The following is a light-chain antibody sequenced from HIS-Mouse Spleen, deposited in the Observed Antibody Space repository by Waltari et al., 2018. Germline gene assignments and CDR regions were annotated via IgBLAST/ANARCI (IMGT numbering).Light chain of an antibody. J-gene: IGLJ3*02. CDR3: SSYTSSSTRV. V-gene: IGLV2-14*03. CDR1: SSDVGGYNY. Sequence: QSALTQPASVSGSPGQSITISCTGTSSDVGGYNYVSWYQQHPGKAPKLMIYGVSNRPSGVPNRFSGSKSGNTASLTISGLQAEDEADYYCSSYTSSSTRVFGGGTKLTVL. CDR2: GVS.